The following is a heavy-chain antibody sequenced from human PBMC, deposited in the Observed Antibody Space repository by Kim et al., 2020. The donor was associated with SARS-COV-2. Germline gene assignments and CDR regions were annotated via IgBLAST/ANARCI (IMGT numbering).Heavy chain of an antibody. CDR3: ARADLIYSSSWYGDY. CDR1: GYTFTSYG. V-gene: IGHV1-18*01. J-gene: IGHJ4*02. CDR2: ISAYNGNT. D-gene: IGHD6-13*01. Sequence: ASVKVSCKASGYTFTSYGISWVRQAPGQGLEWMGWISAYNGNTNYAQKLQGRVTMTTDTSTSTAYMELRSLRSDDTAVYYCARADLIYSSSWYGDYWGQGTLVTVSS.